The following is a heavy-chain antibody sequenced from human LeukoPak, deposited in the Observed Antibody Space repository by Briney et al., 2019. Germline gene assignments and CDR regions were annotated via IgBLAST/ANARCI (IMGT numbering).Heavy chain of an antibody. CDR3: ARTPLAYYGMDV. V-gene: IGHV1-69*04. CDR1: GGTFSSYA. J-gene: IGHJ6*02. CDR2: IIPILGIA. Sequence: ASVKVSCKASGGTFSSYAISWVRQAPGQGLEWMGRIIPILGIANYAQKFQGRVTITADKSTSTAYMELSSLRSEDTAVYYCARTPLAYYGMDVWGQGTTVTVSS.